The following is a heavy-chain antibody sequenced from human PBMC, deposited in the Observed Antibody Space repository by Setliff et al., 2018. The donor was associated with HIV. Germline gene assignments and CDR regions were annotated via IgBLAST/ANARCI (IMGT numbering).Heavy chain of an antibody. CDR3: ARITSPYHNTWFPALF. CDR2: IDPGDSYT. Sequence: GESLKISCQASGYNFTTYWITWVRQMPGKGLEWMGRIDPGDSYTDYSPSFRGNVSISADSSISTADLQWSSLKASDTAMYYCARITSPYHNTWFPALFWGQGTLVTVSS. V-gene: IGHV5-10-1*01. D-gene: IGHD3-16*01. CDR1: GYNFTTYW. J-gene: IGHJ4*02.